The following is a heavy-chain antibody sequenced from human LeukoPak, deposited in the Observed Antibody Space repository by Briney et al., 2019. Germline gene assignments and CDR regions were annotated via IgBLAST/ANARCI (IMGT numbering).Heavy chain of an antibody. CDR2: IYPTGST. D-gene: IGHD4-17*01. V-gene: IGHV4-38-2*02. Sequence: SETLSLTCTVSGYSISSGYYWGWIRQPPGKGLEWIGNIYPTGSTYYNPSLKSRVTISVDTSKNQFSLKLSSVTAADTAVYYCARGGREYGDYIIVSAFDIWGQGTMVTVSS. CDR3: ARGGREYGDYIIVSAFDI. J-gene: IGHJ3*02. CDR1: GYSISSGYY.